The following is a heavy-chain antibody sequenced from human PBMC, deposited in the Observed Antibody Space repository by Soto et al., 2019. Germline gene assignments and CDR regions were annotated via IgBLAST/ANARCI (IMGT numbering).Heavy chain of an antibody. V-gene: IGHV1-69*01. CDR1: GGSFGNSA. CDR3: ATGVIWIGYFTVDS. CDR2: FIPVYRTL. Sequence: QVLLVQSGAEVKKPGSSVKISCKASGGSFGNSAINWVRQTTGQGLEWLGGFIPVYRTLNYAQKFQGRVTITADESTGTAYMTLNSLASNDTAVSYCATGVIWIGYFTVDSWGQGTRVTVSS. J-gene: IGHJ4*02. D-gene: IGHD3-3*01.